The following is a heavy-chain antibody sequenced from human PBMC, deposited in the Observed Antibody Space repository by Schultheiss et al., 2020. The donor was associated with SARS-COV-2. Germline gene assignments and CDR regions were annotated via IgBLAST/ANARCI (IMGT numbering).Heavy chain of an antibody. CDR2: IYYSGST. D-gene: IGHD3-10*01. V-gene: IGHV4-59*08. CDR3: ARWRVAPGNWFDP. J-gene: IGHJ5*02. CDR1: GGSISSYY. Sequence: SETLSLTCTVSGGSISSYYWSWIRQPPGKGLEWIGYIYYSGSTNYNPSLKSRVTISVDTSKNQFSLKLSSVTAADTAVYYCARWRVAPGNWFDPWGQGTLVTVSS.